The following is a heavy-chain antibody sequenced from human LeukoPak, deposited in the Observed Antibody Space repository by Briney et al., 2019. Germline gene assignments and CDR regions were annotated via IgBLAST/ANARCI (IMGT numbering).Heavy chain of an antibody. Sequence: GESLRLSCAASGFTFGTYGMSWVRQAPGKGLEWVSSIISSGGSTYYADSVKGRFTISRDNSKNTLYLQMNSLRAEDTAVYYCAKGSGYTYGLYYFEYWGQGTLITVSS. CDR1: GFTFGTYG. CDR2: IISSGGST. V-gene: IGHV3-23*01. J-gene: IGHJ4*02. D-gene: IGHD5-18*01. CDR3: AKGSGYTYGLYYFEY.